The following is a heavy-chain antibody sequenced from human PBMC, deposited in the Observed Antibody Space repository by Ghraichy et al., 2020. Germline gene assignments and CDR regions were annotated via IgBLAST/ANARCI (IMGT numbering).Heavy chain of an antibody. J-gene: IGHJ6*01. CDR1: GGSLNSNSYY. V-gene: IGHV4-39*07. CDR3: ARLCVCVVINSPYYSYALYC. D-gene: IGHD3-22*01. Sequence: SETLSLTCNVSGGSLNSNSYYWAWIRQPPGKGLEWIGNIYYSGSTFYNPSLKSRVTMSVDTSKNQFSLKLSSVTAADTAIYHCARLCVCVVINSPYYSYALYCFGLGTTVTVSS. CDR2: IYYSGST.